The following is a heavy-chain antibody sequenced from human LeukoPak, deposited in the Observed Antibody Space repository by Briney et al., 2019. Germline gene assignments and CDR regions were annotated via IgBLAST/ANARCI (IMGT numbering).Heavy chain of an antibody. Sequence: SETLSLTCTVSGGSISSYYWSWIRQPPGKGLEWIGYIYYSGSTNYNPSPKSRVTISVDTSKNQFSLKLSSVTAADTAVYYCARARAVAVSTEIDYWGQGTLVTVSS. CDR3: ARARAVAVSTEIDY. CDR1: GGSISSYY. CDR2: IYYSGST. D-gene: IGHD6-19*01. J-gene: IGHJ4*02. V-gene: IGHV4-59*01.